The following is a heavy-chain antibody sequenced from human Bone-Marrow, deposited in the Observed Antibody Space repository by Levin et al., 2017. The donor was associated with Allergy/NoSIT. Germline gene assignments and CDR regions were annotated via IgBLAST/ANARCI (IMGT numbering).Heavy chain of an antibody. CDR3: AREKGWYVDY. J-gene: IGHJ4*02. D-gene: IGHD6-19*01. CDR2: IHSSGST. CDR1: SGSVRSGIYY. V-gene: IGHV4-61*01. Sequence: SQTLSLTCTVSSGSVRSGIYYWRWIRQPPGKGLDWIGFIHSSGSTNYNPSLKSRLTISIDTSKNQFSLKLSSVTAADTAVYYCAREKGWYVDYWGQGTLVTVSS.